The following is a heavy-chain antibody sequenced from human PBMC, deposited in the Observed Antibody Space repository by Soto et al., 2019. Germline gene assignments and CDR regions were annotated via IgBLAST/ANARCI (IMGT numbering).Heavy chain of an antibody. CDR3: ARSTIRPYSSSLGEDYYYGMDV. D-gene: IGHD6-6*01. J-gene: IGHJ6*02. Sequence: QVQLVQSGAEVKKPGASVKVSCKASGYTFTSYYMHWVRQAPGQWLEWMGIINPSGGSTSYAQKFQGRVTMTRDTSTSTVYMELSSLRSEDTAVYYCARSTIRPYSSSLGEDYYYGMDVWGQGTTVTVSS. V-gene: IGHV1-46*01. CDR2: INPSGGST. CDR1: GYTFTSYY.